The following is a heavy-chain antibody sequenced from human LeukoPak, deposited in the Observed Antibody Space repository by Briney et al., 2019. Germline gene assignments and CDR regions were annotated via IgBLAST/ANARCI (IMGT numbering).Heavy chain of an antibody. D-gene: IGHD3-9*01. CDR2: ISSSSSYI. CDR1: GFTFSSYS. V-gene: IGHV3-21*01. Sequence: GGSLRLSCAASGFTFSSYSMNWVRQAPGKGLEWVSSISSSSSYIYYADSVKGRFTISRDNAKNSLYLQMNSLRAEDTAVYYCARGDILTGSHFDYWGQGTLVTVSS. CDR3: ARGDILTGSHFDY. J-gene: IGHJ4*02.